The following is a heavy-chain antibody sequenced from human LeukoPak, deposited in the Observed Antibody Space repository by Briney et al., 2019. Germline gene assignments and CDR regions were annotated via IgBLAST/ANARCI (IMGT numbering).Heavy chain of an antibody. CDR3: AREPADSGYDGKYYFDY. D-gene: IGHD5-12*01. V-gene: IGHV3-11*06. CDR1: GFTFSDYY. CDR2: ISSSSSYT. J-gene: IGHJ4*02. Sequence: GGSLRLSCATSGFTFSDYYISWIRQAPGKGLEWVSYISSSSSYTNYADSVKGRFTISRDNAKNSLYLQMNSLRAEDTAVYYCAREPADSGYDGKYYFDYWGQGTLVTVSS.